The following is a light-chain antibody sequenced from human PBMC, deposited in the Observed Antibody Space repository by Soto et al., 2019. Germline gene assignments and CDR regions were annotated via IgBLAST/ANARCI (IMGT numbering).Light chain of an antibody. CDR2: DAS. CDR3: QQFDHLPMST. V-gene: IGKV1-33*01. Sequence: DIQMTQSPSSLSASVGDRVTITCQASQDISNSLNWYQQKPGKAPKLLIYDASTLETGVPSRFSGSGSGTDFTFTISSLQPEDIATYYCQQFDHLPMSTVGQGTKLEI. J-gene: IGKJ2*01. CDR1: QDISNS.